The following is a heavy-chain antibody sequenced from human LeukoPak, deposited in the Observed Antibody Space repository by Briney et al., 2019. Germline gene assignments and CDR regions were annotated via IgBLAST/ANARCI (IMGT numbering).Heavy chain of an antibody. V-gene: IGHV3-30*18. CDR1: GFTFSSYG. Sequence: GRSPRLSCAASGFTFSSYGMHWVRQAPGKGLEWVAVISYDGSNKYYADSVKGRFTISRDNSKNTLYLQMNSLRAEDTAVYYCAKDKTGGFDYWGQGTLVTVSS. CDR3: AKDKTGGFDY. J-gene: IGHJ4*02. D-gene: IGHD2-15*01. CDR2: ISYDGSNK.